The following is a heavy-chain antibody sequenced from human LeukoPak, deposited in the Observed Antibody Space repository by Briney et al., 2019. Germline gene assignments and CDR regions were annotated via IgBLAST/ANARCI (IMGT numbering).Heavy chain of an antibody. D-gene: IGHD3-10*01. CDR1: GFTFSSYE. J-gene: IGHJ4*02. CDR2: ISSSGSTI. CDR3: ARARGVKRGTFDS. V-gene: IGHV3-48*03. Sequence: QSGGSLRLSCAASGFTFSSYEMNWVRQAPGKGLKWLSYISSSGSTIYYADSVKGRFTISRDNAKNSLYLQMNSLRAEDTAVYYCARARGVKRGTFDSWGQGTLVTVSS.